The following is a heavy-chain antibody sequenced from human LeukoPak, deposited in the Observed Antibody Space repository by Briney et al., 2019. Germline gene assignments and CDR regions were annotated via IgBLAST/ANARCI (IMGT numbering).Heavy chain of an antibody. V-gene: IGHV3-7*01. Sequence: GGSLRLSCTASGFTFSAYWMSWVRQAPGKGLEWVANIKQDGSEKYYVDSVKGRFTVSKDNARNSLFLQMNSLRTEDTAVYYCARGRISMVRGLIRVTHFDSWGQGTLATASS. CDR3: ARGRISMVRGLIRVTHFDS. CDR2: IKQDGSEK. D-gene: IGHD3-10*01. CDR1: GFTFSAYW. J-gene: IGHJ4*02.